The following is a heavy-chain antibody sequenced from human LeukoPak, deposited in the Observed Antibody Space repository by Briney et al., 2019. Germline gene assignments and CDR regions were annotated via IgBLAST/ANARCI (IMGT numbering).Heavy chain of an antibody. CDR3: ARDPYSSSWYLSAAYFQH. V-gene: IGHV3-21*01. CDR1: GIAVWGKS. D-gene: IGHD6-13*01. CDR2: ISSSSSYI. Sequence: PGGTLGNSIARSGIAVWGKSVDCGGRRIVKKMEWVSSISSSSSYIYYADSVKGRFTISRDNAKNSLYLQMNSLRAEDTAVYYCARDPYSSSWYLSAAYFQHWGQGTLVTVSS. J-gene: IGHJ1*01.